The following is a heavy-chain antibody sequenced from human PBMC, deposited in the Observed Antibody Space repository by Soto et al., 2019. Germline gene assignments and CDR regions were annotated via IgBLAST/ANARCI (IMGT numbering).Heavy chain of an antibody. CDR3: ARDHAGTTVTDEYYYYGMDV. Sequence: SGGSLRLSCAASGFTFSSYAMHWVRQAPGKGLEWVAVISYDGSNKYYADSVKGRFTISRDNSKNTLYLQMNSLRAEDTAVYYCARDHAGTTVTDEYYYYGMDVWGQGTTVTVSS. D-gene: IGHD4-4*01. V-gene: IGHV3-30-3*01. CDR2: ISYDGSNK. J-gene: IGHJ6*02. CDR1: GFTFSSYA.